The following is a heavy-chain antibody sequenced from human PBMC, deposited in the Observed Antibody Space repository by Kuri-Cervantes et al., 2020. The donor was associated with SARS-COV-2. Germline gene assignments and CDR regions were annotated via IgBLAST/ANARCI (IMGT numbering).Heavy chain of an antibody. CDR3: ARAGEGEGNYPFNYYYYMDV. Sequence: GESLKISCAASGFTFSSYAMHWVRQASGKGLEWVAVISYDGSNKYYADSVEGRFTISRDNSKYTLYLQMNSLRAEDPAVYYCARAGEGEGNYPFNYYYYMDVWGKGTTVTVSS. CDR1: GFTFSSYA. CDR2: ISYDGSNK. V-gene: IGHV3-30-3*01. D-gene: IGHD1-7*01. J-gene: IGHJ6*03.